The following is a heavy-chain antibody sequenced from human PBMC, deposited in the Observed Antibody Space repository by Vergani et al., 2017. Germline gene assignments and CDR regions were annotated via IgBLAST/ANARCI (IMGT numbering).Heavy chain of an antibody. J-gene: IGHJ4*02. Sequence: QVHLVESGGGVVQPGRSLRLSCAASGFTFSNYALHWVRQAPGKGLEWVAVTSYDGSNKNYAASVKGRLTISRDNSKNTLYLQINSLRPEDTAVYYCASRPPDYDFWSGYSQPFDYWGQGTLVTVSS. CDR2: TSYDGSNK. CDR1: GFTFSNYA. V-gene: IGHV3-30-3*01. D-gene: IGHD3-3*01. CDR3: ASRPPDYDFWSGYSQPFDY.